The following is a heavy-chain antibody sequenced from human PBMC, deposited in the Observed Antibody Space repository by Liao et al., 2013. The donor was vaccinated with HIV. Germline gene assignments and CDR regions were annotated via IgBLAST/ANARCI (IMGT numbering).Heavy chain of an antibody. J-gene: IGHJ3*02. D-gene: IGHD3-22*01. CDR3: ARAYYYDNSPLPFDI. CDR1: VCPSIITT. Sequence: QVQLNSGAQDCWSLRRPCPSLALSMVCPSIITTGVGSASPHGLGLEWIGEINHVGHTTYNPSLKSQVIMSVDKSKNQFSLNLTSVTAADTAVYYCARAYYYDNSPLPFDIWSQGKIGHRLF. CDR2: INHVGHT. V-gene: IGHV4-34*02.